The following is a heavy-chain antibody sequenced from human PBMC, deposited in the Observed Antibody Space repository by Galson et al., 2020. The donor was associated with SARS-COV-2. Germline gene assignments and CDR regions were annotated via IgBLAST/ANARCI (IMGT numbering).Heavy chain of an antibody. Sequence: ASVKVSCKASGYIFYRYVIHWVRQAPGQGLEWMGWINTGNYAAKYSQKFQGRVTMTTDTSASTAYMELSDLTSDDTAVYYCARVEGTSSWLWHFDYWGQGSLVAFSS. CDR3: ARVEGTSSWLWHFDY. CDR1: GYIFYRYV. D-gene: IGHD6-13*01. V-gene: IGHV1-3*04. J-gene: IGHJ4*02. CDR2: INTGNYAA.